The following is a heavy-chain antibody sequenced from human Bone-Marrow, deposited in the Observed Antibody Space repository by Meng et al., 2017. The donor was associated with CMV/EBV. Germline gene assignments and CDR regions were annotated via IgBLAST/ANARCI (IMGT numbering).Heavy chain of an antibody. Sequence: GESPKISCAASGFTFRSYAMSWVRQAPGKGPEWVSAISGSGGSKYYADSVKGRFTITRDNSKNTLHLQMHSLRAEDTAVYYCAKDGRREGYNAPWGQGTLVTVSS. CDR1: GFTFRSYA. CDR3: AKDGRREGYNAP. V-gene: IGHV3-23*01. D-gene: IGHD5-24*01. CDR2: ISGSGGSK. J-gene: IGHJ5*02.